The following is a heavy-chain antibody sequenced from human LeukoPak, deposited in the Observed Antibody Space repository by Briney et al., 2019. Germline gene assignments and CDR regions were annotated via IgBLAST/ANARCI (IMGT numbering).Heavy chain of an antibody. CDR3: ASFFCTSGLCYYLDY. D-gene: IGHD2-8*01. CDR1: GYTFTSNA. V-gene: IGHV7-4-1*02. CDR2: INTNTGNP. J-gene: IGHJ4*02. Sequence: ATVKVSCKASGYTFTSNALGWVRQAPGQGLEWMGWINTNTGNPTYAQGFTGRFVFSLDTSDNAAYLQISSLQAEDTAVYYCASFFCTSGLCYYLDYWGQGTLVTVSS.